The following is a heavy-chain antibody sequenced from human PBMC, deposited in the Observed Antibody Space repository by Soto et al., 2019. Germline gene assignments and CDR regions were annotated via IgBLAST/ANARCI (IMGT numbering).Heavy chain of an antibody. CDR2: IYYSGST. CDR3: ARHYYDILTGYYPFDY. D-gene: IGHD3-9*01. Sequence: SETLSLTCTVSGGSIRSSSYYWGWIRQPPKKGLEWIGSIYYSGSTYYNPSLKSRVTISVDTSNNQFSLKLSSVTAADTAVYYCARHYYDILTGYYPFDYWGQGTLVTVSS. J-gene: IGHJ4*02. CDR1: GGSIRSSSYY. V-gene: IGHV4-39*01.